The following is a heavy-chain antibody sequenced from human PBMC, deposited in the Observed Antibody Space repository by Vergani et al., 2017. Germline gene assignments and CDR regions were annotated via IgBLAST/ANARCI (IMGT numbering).Heavy chain of an antibody. J-gene: IGHJ5*02. CDR3: ARGERGYCSGGSCYTNWFDP. CDR1: GYTFTGYY. V-gene: IGHV1-2*04. Sequence: QVQLVQSGAEVKKPGASVKVSCKAPGYTFTGYYMHWVRQAPGQGLEWLGWINPNSGGTNYAQKFQGWVTMTRDKSLSTAYMELSRLRSDDTAVDYCARGERGYCSGGSCYTNWFDPWGQGTLVTVSS. CDR2: INPNSGGT. D-gene: IGHD2-15*01.